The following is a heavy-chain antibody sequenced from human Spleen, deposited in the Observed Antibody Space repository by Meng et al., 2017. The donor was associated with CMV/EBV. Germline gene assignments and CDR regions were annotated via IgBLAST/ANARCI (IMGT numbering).Heavy chain of an antibody. D-gene: IGHD3-22*01. CDR1: GTLSSYA. J-gene: IGHJ4*02. CDR2: VITKLALP. CDR3: AGQKPDPYYGSHSALNY. Sequence: GTLSSYANSGGRQAPGQGIEWMGRVITKLALPKYAQKYKGRDWITKDESTSTVYMELNSLRSGDTAVYYCAGQKPDPYYGSHSALNYWGQGSLVTVSS. V-gene: IGHV1-69*05.